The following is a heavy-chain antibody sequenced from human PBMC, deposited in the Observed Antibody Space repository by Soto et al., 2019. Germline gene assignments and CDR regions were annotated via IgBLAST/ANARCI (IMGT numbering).Heavy chain of an antibody. CDR2: IFYSGHI. CDR3: ARWGGGYRFDY. CDR1: GTSFTTYY. Sequence: QVQLQESGPGLVKPSETLSLTCTVSGTSFTTYYWSWIRQPPGKGLGCIGYIFYSGHIKYNPSLKRRVTISVHTSKNQFALKLSSMTAAGTAVYYGARWGGGYRFDYWGQGTLVTVSS. D-gene: IGHD3-16*02. V-gene: IGHV4-59*01. J-gene: IGHJ4*02.